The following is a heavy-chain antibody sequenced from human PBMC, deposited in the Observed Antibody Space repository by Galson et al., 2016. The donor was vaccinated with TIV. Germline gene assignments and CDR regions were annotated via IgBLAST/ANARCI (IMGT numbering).Heavy chain of an antibody. CDR2: IYSGGST. V-gene: IGHV3-53*05. CDR1: GFTVSSNY. D-gene: IGHD6-13*01. J-gene: IGHJ3*02. CDR3: ASPQAAAGIDAFDI. Sequence: SLRLSCAASGFTVSSNYMTWVRRAPGKGLESVSVIYSGGSTYYIDSVKGRFTISRDTSKNTLYLQMNSLRVEDTAVYYCASPQAAAGIDAFDIWGQGTMVIVSS.